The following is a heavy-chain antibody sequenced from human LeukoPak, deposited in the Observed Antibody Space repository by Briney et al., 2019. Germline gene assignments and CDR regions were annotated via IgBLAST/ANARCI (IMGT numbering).Heavy chain of an antibody. CDR2: IKQDGSEK. Sequence: GGSLRLSCAASGFTFSSYWMSWVRQAPGKGLEWVANIKQDGSEKYYVDSVKGRFTISRDNAKNSLYLQMNSLRAEDTAVYYCTTYGSGRKFDYWGQGILVTVSS. CDR1: GFTFSSYW. J-gene: IGHJ4*02. V-gene: IGHV3-7*01. D-gene: IGHD3-10*01. CDR3: TTYGSGRKFDY.